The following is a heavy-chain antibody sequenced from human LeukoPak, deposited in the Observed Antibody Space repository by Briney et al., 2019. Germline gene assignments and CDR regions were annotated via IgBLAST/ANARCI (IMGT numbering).Heavy chain of an antibody. J-gene: IGHJ6*02. Sequence: SQTLSLTCAVSGGSISSGGYSWSWIRQPPGKGLEWIGYIYHSGSTYYNPSLKSRVTISVDRSKNQFSLKLSSVTAADTAVYYCARGCSSTSCEYGMDVWGQGTTVTVSS. CDR3: ARGCSSTSCEYGMDV. CDR1: GGSISSGGYS. D-gene: IGHD2-2*01. CDR2: IYHSGST. V-gene: IGHV4-30-2*01.